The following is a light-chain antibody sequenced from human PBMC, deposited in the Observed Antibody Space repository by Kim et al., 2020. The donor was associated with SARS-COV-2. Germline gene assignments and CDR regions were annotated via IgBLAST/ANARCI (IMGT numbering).Light chain of an antibody. CDR1: GIGSKV. Sequence: ASGGTATITCGRNGIGSKVVHWYQQKRGKGPVVVINYDTDRPTGIPGRFSGAKSGNAATLNITRVEAGDEAGYYCQVWDSSTDHAVFGGGTKLTVL. V-gene: IGLV3-21*01. J-gene: IGLJ3*02. CDR2: YDT. CDR3: QVWDSSTDHAV.